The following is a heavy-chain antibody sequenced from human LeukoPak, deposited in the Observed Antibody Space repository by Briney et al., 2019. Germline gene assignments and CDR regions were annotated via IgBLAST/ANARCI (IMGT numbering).Heavy chain of an antibody. Sequence: GGSLRLSCGASGFTFTTHWIHWVRQAPGKGLVWVTRIKPDGSDTNYADSVKGRFTISRDNAKNTVYLQMNSLRAEDTAVYYCARGKYGGYFIDYWGQGTLVTVSS. V-gene: IGHV3-74*01. D-gene: IGHD5-12*01. CDR1: GFTFTTHW. J-gene: IGHJ4*02. CDR3: ARGKYGGYFIDY. CDR2: IKPDGSDT.